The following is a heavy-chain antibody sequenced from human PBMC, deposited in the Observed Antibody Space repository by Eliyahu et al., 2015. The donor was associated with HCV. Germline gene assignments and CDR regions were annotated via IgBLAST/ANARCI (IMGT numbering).Heavy chain of an antibody. D-gene: IGHD3-10*01. CDR3: AKDRGWFRELLDY. V-gene: IGHV3-23*01. CDR2: ITGSGDST. Sequence: EVQLLESGGGLVQPGGSLRLSCAASGFTFSSYAMTWVRQAPGKGLEWVSGITGSGDSTYYADSVKGRFTISRDNSKNTLYLQMNSLRAEDTAVYYCAKDRGWFRELLDYWGQGTLVTVSS. CDR1: GFTFSSYA. J-gene: IGHJ4*02.